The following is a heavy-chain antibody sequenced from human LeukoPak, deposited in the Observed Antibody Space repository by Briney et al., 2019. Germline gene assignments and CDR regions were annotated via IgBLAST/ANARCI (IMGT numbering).Heavy chain of an antibody. CDR3: AREVRTFYYYYYYMDV. V-gene: IGHV3-23*01. Sequence: GGSLRLSCAASGFTFSSYAMSWVRQAPGKGLEWVSVISGSGGSKYYADSVKGRFTISRDNAKNSLYLQMNSLRAEDTAVYYCAREVRTFYYYYYYMDVWGKGTTVTVSS. J-gene: IGHJ6*03. D-gene: IGHD1-14*01. CDR1: GFTFSSYA. CDR2: ISGSGGSK.